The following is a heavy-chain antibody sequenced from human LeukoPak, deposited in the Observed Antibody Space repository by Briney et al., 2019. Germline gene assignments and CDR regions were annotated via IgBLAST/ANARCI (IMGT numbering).Heavy chain of an antibody. J-gene: IGHJ4*02. CDR1: GFTFSSYA. V-gene: IGHV3-23*01. CDR2: ISGSGGST. Sequence: PGGSLRLSCAASGFTFSSYAMSWVRQAPGKGLEWVSAISGSGGSTYYADSVKGRFTISRDNAKNTVYLQMNSLRAEDTAVYYCARVQRGIAVALDYWGQGTLATVSS. CDR3: ARVQRGIAVALDY. D-gene: IGHD6-19*01.